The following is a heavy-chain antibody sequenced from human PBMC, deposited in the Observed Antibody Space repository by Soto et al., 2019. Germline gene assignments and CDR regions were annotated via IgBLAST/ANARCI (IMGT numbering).Heavy chain of an antibody. V-gene: IGHV3-23*01. CDR1: GFPFAPST. D-gene: IGHD2-21*02. J-gene: IGHJ4*02. CDR3: AKRDVPHSTSNAYFYDH. CDR2: ISVSVGST. Sequence: GGSLRLSCGVSGFPFAPSTMSWVRQAPGKGLECVSTISVSVGSTYSADSVQGRFTVSSDISDNTLFLRMTSLTADDTAVYFCAKRDVPHSTSNAYFYDHWGRGVLVTVYS.